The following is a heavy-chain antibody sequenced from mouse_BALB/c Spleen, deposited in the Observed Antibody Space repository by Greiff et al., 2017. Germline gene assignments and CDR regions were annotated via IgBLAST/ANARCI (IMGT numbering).Heavy chain of an antibody. CDR1: GFSLTSYG. J-gene: IGHJ4*01. Sequence: VKLMESGPGLVQPSQSLSITCTVSGFSLTSYGVHWVRQSPGKGLEWLGVIWSGGSTDYNAAFISRLSISKDNSKSQVFFKMNSLQANDTAIYYCARRGLYRYYAMDYWGQGTSVTVSS. CDR3: ARRGLYRYYAMDY. V-gene: IGHV2-2*02. D-gene: IGHD2-14*01. CDR2: IWSGGST.